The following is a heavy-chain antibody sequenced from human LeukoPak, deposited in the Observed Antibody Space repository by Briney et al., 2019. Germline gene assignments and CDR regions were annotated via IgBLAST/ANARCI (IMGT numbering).Heavy chain of an antibody. CDR2: INPNSGGT. CDR1: GYTFTGYY. V-gene: IGHV1-2*06. D-gene: IGHD3-10*01. Sequence: ASVKVSCKASGYTFTGYYMHWVRQAPGQGLEWMGRINPNSGGTNYAQKFQGRVTMTRDMSISTAYMELSRLRSDDTAVYYCARDVWFGELGETPVDYWGQGTLVTVSS. CDR3: ARDVWFGELGETPVDY. J-gene: IGHJ4*02.